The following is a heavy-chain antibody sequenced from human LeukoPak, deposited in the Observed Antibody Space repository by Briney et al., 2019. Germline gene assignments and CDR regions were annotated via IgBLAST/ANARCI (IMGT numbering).Heavy chain of an antibody. D-gene: IGHD3-10*01. CDR3: AGQRDTMVRGGGNWFDP. J-gene: IGHJ5*02. CDR1: GGSISIGVYY. V-gene: IGHV4-31*03. CDR2: IYYSGST. Sequence: SETLSLTCTVSGGSISIGVYYWRSTRHHPGRGMGWIVYIYYSGSTYYNPSLKSRVIISVDASKNQFSLKLSSVTAADTAVYYCAGQRDTMVRGGGNWFDPWGQGTLVTVSS.